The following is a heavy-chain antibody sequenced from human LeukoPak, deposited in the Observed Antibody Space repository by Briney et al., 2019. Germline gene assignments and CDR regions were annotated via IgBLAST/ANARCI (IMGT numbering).Heavy chain of an antibody. V-gene: IGHV3-30-3*01. Sequence: GGSLRLSCAASGFTFSSYAMHWVRQAPVKGLEWVAVISYDGSNKYYADSVKGRFTISRDNSKNTLYLQMNSLRAEDTAVYYCARDLGSQFDYWGQEPWSPSPQ. CDR2: ISYDGSNK. J-gene: IGHJ4*01. CDR3: ARDLGSQFDY. CDR1: GFTFSSYA. D-gene: IGHD5-12*01.